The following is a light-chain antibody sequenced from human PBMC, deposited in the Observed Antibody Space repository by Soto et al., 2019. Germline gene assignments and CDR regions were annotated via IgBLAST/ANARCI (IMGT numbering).Light chain of an antibody. CDR3: QVWDSTSDHVV. CDR1: NIGSKS. V-gene: IGLV3-21*02. Sequence: SYELTQPPSVSVAPGQTAKITCGGNNIGSKSVHWYQQKPGQAPGLVVYDDSVRPSGIPERFSGSNSGNTATLTISRVEAGDEADYYCQVWDSTSDHVVFGGGTKLTVL. J-gene: IGLJ2*01. CDR2: DDS.